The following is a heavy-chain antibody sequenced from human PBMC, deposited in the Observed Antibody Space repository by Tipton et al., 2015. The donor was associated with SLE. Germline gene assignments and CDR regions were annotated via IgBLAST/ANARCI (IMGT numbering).Heavy chain of an antibody. V-gene: IGHV4-34*01. CDR3: ARGGLRGYSYGPYWYFDL. D-gene: IGHD5-18*01. CDR1: GGSFSGYY. J-gene: IGHJ2*01. CDR2: INHSGST. Sequence: TLSLTCAVYGGSFSGYYWNWIRQPPGKGLEWIGEINHSGSTNYNPSLKSRVTISVDTSKNQFSLKLSSVTAADTAVYYCARGGLRGYSYGPYWYFDLWGRGTLVTVSS.